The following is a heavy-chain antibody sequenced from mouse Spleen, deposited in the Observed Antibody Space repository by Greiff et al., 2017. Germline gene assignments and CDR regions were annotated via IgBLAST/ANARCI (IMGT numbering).Heavy chain of an antibody. J-gene: IGHJ3*01. D-gene: IGHD2-1*01. Sequence: VKLMESGAELVRPGSSVKISCKASGYAFSSYWMNWVKQRPGQGLEWIGQIYPGDGDTNYNGKFKGKATLTADKSSSTAYMQLSSLTSEDSAVYFCARWDGNYEAWFAYWGQGTLVTVSA. V-gene: IGHV1-80*01. CDR2: IYPGDGDT. CDR1: GYAFSSYW. CDR3: ARWDGNYEAWFAY.